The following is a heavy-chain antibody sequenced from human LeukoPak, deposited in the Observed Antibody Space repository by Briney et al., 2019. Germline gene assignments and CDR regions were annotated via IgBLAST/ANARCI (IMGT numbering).Heavy chain of an antibody. V-gene: IGHV4-59*08. D-gene: IGHD6-19*01. J-gene: IGHJ4*02. CDR3: ALHSSGWYVDY. Sequence: PSQTLSLTCTVSGGSISSYYWSWIRQPPGKGLERIGYIYYSGSTNYNPSLKSRVTISVDTSKNQFSLKLSSVTAADTAVYYCALHSSGWYVDYWGQGTLVTVSS. CDR2: IYYSGST. CDR1: GGSISSYY.